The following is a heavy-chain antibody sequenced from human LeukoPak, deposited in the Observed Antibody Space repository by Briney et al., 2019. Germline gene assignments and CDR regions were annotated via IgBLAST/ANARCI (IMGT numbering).Heavy chain of an antibody. CDR2: FDPEDGET. CDR3: ATVPRGELLKCFRSHWFDP. D-gene: IGHD3-10*01. Sequence: GPSVKVSCKVSGYTLTELSMHWVRQAPGKGLEWMGGFDPEDGETIYAQKFQGRVTMTEDTSTDTAYMELSSLRSEDTAVYYCATVPRGELLKCFRSHWFDPWGQGTLVTVSS. CDR1: GYTLTELS. J-gene: IGHJ5*02. V-gene: IGHV1-24*01.